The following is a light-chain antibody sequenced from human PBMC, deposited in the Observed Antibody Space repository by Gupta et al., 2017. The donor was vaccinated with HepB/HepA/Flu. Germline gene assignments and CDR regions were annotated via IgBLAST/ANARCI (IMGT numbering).Light chain of an antibody. CDR3: QHGYNNHST. J-gene: IGKJ3*01. V-gene: IGKV1-33*01. CDR1: EDIADY. CDR2: DAS. Sequence: DIQLTQSPSSLAASVGDTVTITCQASEDIADYLNWYQQKPGKAPNFLISDASNWTIGVPSRFSGDGSGTNFTFTISSLQPEDSATYYCQHGYNNHSTFGPGTKVIIK.